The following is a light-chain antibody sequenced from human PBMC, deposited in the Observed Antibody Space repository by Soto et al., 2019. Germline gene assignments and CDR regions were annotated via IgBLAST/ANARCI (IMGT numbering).Light chain of an antibody. V-gene: IGLV2-14*01. CDR3: SSYTSSSLWV. J-gene: IGLJ3*02. CDR1: SSDVGGYNY. Sequence: QSALTQPASVSGSPGQSITISCTGTSSDVGGYNYVSWYQQHPGKAPKLMIYEVSNRPSGVSNRFSGSKSGNTASLTISGFQAEDEADYYCSSYTSSSLWVFGGGTKLTVL. CDR2: EVS.